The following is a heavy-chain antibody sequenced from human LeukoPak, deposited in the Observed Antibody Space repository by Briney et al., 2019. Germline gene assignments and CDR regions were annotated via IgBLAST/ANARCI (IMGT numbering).Heavy chain of an antibody. Sequence: SETLSLTCAVYGGSFSGYYWSWIRQPPGKGLEWTGEINHSGSANYNPSLKSRVTISVDTSKNQFSLKLSSVTAADTAVYYCARGQYYYGSGSYYRPHYYYYYGMDVWGQGTTVTVSS. CDR2: INHSGSA. J-gene: IGHJ6*02. CDR3: ARGQYYYGSGSYYRPHYYYYYGMDV. CDR1: GGSFSGYY. D-gene: IGHD3-10*01. V-gene: IGHV4-34*01.